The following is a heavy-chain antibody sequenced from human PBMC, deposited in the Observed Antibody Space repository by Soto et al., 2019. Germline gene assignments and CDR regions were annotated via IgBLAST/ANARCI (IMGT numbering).Heavy chain of an antibody. CDR1: GGSFSGYY. J-gene: IGHJ4*02. V-gene: IGHV4-34*01. CDR2: INHSGST. D-gene: IGHD3-10*01. Sequence: SETLSLTCAVYGGSFSGYYWSWIRQPPGKGLEWIGEINHSGSTNYNPSLKSRVTISVDTSKNQFSLKLSSVTAADTAVYYCATYYYGSGSYLDYWGQGTLVTVSS. CDR3: ATYYYGSGSYLDY.